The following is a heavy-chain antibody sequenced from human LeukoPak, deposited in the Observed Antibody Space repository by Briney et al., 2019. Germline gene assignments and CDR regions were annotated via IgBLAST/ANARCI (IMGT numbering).Heavy chain of an antibody. V-gene: IGHV4-4*02. CDR2: IYYSGST. D-gene: IGHD3-22*01. CDR3: AADYYDSSGHLYDY. CDR1: GGSISSSNW. J-gene: IGHJ4*02. Sequence: SETLSLTCAVSGGSISSSNWWSWVRQPPGKGLEWIGYIYYSGSTYYNPSLKSRVTISVDTSKNQFSLKLSSVTAADTAVYYCAADYYDSSGHLYDYWGQGTLVTVSS.